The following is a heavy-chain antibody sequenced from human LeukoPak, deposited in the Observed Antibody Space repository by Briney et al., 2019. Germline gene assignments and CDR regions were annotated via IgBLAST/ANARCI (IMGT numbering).Heavy chain of an antibody. CDR1: GGTFSSYA. CDR2: INGYKGNT. Sequence: ASVKVSRKASGGTFSSYAISWVRQAPGQGLEWMGWINGYKGNTNYAQKLRGRVTMTTDTSTSTAYMELRSLRSDDTAVYYCARDLIMYGSECYFDDTFDIWGQGTKVTVSS. CDR3: ARDLIMYGSECYFDDTFDI. J-gene: IGHJ3*02. V-gene: IGHV1-18*01. D-gene: IGHD3-10*01.